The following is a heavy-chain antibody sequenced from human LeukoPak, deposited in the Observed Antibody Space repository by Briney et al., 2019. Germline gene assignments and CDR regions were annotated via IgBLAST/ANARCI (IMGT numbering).Heavy chain of an antibody. Sequence: PGGSLRLSCAASGFTYSNYAMSWVRQDPGKGLEWVSAVSGRDTSTYYTDSVKGRFTISRDNSKNTLYLQMNSLSAEDTAIYYCAKWGDYDVLTGYYDSDYWGQGTLVTVSS. J-gene: IGHJ4*02. CDR1: GFTYSNYA. D-gene: IGHD3-9*01. CDR3: AKWGDYDVLTGYYDSDY. V-gene: IGHV3-23*01. CDR2: VSGRDTST.